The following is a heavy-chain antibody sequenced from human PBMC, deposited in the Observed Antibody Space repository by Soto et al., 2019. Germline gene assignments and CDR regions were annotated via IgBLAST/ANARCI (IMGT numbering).Heavy chain of an antibody. D-gene: IGHD2-15*01. V-gene: IGHV4-31*11. CDR3: VRGVAH. CDR2: IYYSGST. Sequence: PSETLSLTCAVSGVSISSGGYYWSWIRQHPGKGLEWIGYIYYSGSTSSNPSLKSRVTISVDTSKNQFSLKLSSVSAADTAVYYCVRGVAHWGQGTLVTVSS. J-gene: IGHJ4*02. CDR1: GVSISSGGYY.